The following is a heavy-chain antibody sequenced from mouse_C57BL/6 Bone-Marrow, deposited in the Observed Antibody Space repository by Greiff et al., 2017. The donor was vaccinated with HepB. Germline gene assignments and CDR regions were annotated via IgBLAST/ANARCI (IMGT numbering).Heavy chain of an antibody. CDR3: AREIYYYGSSSYYFDY. CDR1: GYSITSGYY. J-gene: IGHJ2*01. V-gene: IGHV3-6*01. CDR2: ISYDGSN. Sequence: EVKLVESGPGLVKPSQSLSLTCSVTGYSITSGYYWNWIRQFPGNKLEWMGYISYDGSNNYNPSLKNRISITRDTSKNQFFLKLNSVTTEDTATYYCAREIYYYGSSSYYFDYWGQGTTLTVSS. D-gene: IGHD1-1*01.